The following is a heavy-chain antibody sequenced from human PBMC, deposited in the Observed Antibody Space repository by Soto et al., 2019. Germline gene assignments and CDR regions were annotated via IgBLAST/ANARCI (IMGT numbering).Heavy chain of an antibody. CDR1: GYTLTELS. Sequence: ASVKVSCKVSGYTLTELSMHWVRQAPGKGLEWMGGFDPEDGETIYAQKFQGRVTITADKSTSTAYMELSSLRSEDTAVYYCASSWTAVQLERTLPRFDYWGQGTLVTVSS. CDR2: FDPEDGET. CDR3: ASSWTAVQLERTLPRFDY. V-gene: IGHV1-24*01. D-gene: IGHD1-1*01. J-gene: IGHJ4*02.